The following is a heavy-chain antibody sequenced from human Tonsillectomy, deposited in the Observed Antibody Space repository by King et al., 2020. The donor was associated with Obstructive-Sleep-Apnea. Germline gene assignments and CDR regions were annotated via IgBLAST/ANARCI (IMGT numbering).Heavy chain of an antibody. J-gene: IGHJ3*02. Sequence: VQLVESGGGLVQPGGSLRLSCAASGFTFSNYAMSWVRQAPGKGLEWVSGISSSGGSTYYADSVKGRFTISRDNSKNKLYVQMNSLRAEDTAVYYCAKDRVYSSDAFDIWGQGTMVTVSS. D-gene: IGHD5-18*01. V-gene: IGHV3-23*04. CDR3: AKDRVYSSDAFDI. CDR1: GFTFSNYA. CDR2: ISSSGGST.